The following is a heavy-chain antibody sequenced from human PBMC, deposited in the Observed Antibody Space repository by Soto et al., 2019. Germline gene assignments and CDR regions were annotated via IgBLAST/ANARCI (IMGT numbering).Heavy chain of an antibody. D-gene: IGHD2-2*01. CDR3: ARLGGYCSTTGCYGYYAMDV. CDR1: GGSISSSNYY. J-gene: IGHJ6*02. CDR2: IYYSGNT. V-gene: IGHV4-39*01. Sequence: PSETLALTCTVSGGSISSSNYYWGWIRQPPGKGLEWIGSIYYSGNTYYNPSLKSRVTMSVDTSKNQFSLKLSSVTAADTAVYYCARLGGYCSTTGCYGYYAMDVWGQGTTVT.